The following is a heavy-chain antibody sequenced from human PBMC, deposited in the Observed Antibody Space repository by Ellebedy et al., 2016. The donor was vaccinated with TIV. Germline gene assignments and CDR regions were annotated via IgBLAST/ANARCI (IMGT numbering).Heavy chain of an antibody. J-gene: IGHJ5*02. D-gene: IGHD2-15*01. CDR1: GFTFSSYS. CDR3: AREVVAATQGANNWFDP. V-gene: IGHV3-21*05. Sequence: GESLKISCAASGFTFSSYSMNWVRQAPGKGLEWVSYISSSSSYIYYADSVKGRFTISRDNAKNSLYLQMNSLRAEDTAVYYCAREVVAATQGANNWFDPWGQGTLVTVSS. CDR2: ISSSSSYI.